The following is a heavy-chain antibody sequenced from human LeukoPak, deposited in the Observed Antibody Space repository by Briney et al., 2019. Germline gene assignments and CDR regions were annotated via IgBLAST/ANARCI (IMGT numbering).Heavy chain of an antibody. Sequence: PGGSLRLSCAASGFTFSSYGMHWVRQAPGKGLEWVAVIWYDGSNKYYADSVKGQFTISRDNSKNTLYLQMNSLRAEDTAVYYCARMDFWSGYYLDYWGQGTLVTVSS. D-gene: IGHD3-3*01. V-gene: IGHV3-33*01. CDR1: GFTFSSYG. J-gene: IGHJ4*02. CDR2: IWYDGSNK. CDR3: ARMDFWSGYYLDY.